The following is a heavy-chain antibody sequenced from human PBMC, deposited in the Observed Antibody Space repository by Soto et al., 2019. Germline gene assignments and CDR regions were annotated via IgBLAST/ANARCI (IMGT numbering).Heavy chain of an antibody. Sequence: QVQLVESGGGLVKPGGSLRLSCAASGFTLSDYYMTWIRQAPGKGLEWVSDISISGTTIHYADSVRGRFTISRDNAKNPLWLPMNTLGAVDTAVYYCARFRGDGYHNSWGQGTLVTVSS. CDR2: ISISGTTI. CDR1: GFTLSDYY. V-gene: IGHV3-11*01. J-gene: IGHJ4*02. D-gene: IGHD3-22*01. CDR3: ARFRGDGYHNS.